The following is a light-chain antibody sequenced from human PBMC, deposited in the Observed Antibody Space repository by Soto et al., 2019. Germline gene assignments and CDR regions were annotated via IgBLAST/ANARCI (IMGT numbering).Light chain of an antibody. J-gene: IGKJ1*01. CDR1: QSVSSN. CDR3: QQYNNWPRT. Sequence: EIVMTQSPATLSVSPGERATLSCRASQSVSSNLAWYQQKPGQAPRLLIYGASTRATGIPARFSGSGSGTEYTLTINSLQSEDFALYYYQQYNNWPRTFGQGTTVEIK. CDR2: GAS. V-gene: IGKV3-15*01.